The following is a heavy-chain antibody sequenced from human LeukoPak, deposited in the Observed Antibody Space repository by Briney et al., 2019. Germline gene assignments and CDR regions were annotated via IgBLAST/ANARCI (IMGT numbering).Heavy chain of an antibody. CDR3: ARDKGHGANRSAFDI. CDR2: INHSGST. V-gene: IGHV4-34*01. Sequence: SETLSLTCAVYGGSFSGYYWSWIRQPPGKGLEWIGEINHSGSTNYNPSLKGRVTMSVDTSKNQFSLKLSSVTAADTAVYYCARDKGHGANRSAFDIWGQGTMVTVSS. D-gene: IGHD4-17*01. J-gene: IGHJ3*02. CDR1: GGSFSGYY.